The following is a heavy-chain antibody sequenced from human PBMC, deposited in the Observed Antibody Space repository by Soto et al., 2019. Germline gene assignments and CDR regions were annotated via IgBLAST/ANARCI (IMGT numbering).Heavy chain of an antibody. CDR1: GASISSYY. CDR2: IYYTGRT. V-gene: IGHV4-59*01. J-gene: IGHJ4*02. CDR3: SSVGGYYGDYPNFDY. Sequence: ERLSLTSTVAGASISSYYCGCIRQPPGKGLEWIGNIYYTGRTNYNPSLKSRVTISVDTSKNQFSLRLSSGTAADTAVYYCSSVGGYYGDYPNFDYWGQGTRVTVSS. D-gene: IGHD4-17*01.